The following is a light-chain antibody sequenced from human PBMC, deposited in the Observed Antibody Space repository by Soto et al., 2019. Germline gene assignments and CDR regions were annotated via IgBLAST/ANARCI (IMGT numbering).Light chain of an antibody. CDR2: DAS. Sequence: DIQMTQSPSSLSASVGDRVTITCRASQSISSDLHWYQQKPGKAPKLLIYDASSLQSGVPSRFSGSGSGTDFTLTISSLQPEDFATYYCQLIFSTPLTFGGGTKVEIK. J-gene: IGKJ4*01. CDR1: QSISSD. CDR3: QLIFSTPLT. V-gene: IGKV1-39*01.